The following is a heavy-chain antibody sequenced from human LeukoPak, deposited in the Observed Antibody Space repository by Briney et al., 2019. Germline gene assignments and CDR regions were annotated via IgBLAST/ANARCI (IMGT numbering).Heavy chain of an antibody. CDR1: GYTFTSYD. CDR3: AMGSNYYDSSGYTIQH. CDR2: MNPNSGNT. D-gene: IGHD3-22*01. J-gene: IGHJ1*01. Sequence: ASVKVSCKASGYTFTSYDINWVRQATGQGLEWMGWMNPNSGNTGYAQKFQGRVTMTRNTSISTAYMALSSLRSEDTAVYYCAMGSNYYDSSGYTIQHWGQGTLVTVSS. V-gene: IGHV1-8*01.